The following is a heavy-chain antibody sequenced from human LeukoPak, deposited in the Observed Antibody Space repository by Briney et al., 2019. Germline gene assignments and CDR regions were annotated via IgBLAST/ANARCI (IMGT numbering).Heavy chain of an antibody. J-gene: IGHJ5*02. CDR3: AREGDSNSVGWFDP. Sequence: PSENLSPNCTVSGYSISSGYYWGWIRQPPGKGLEWIGSIYHSGSTYYNPSLKSRVTISVDTSKNQFSLKLGSVTAADTAVYYCAREGDSNSVGWFDPWGQGTLVTVSS. D-gene: IGHD6-13*01. CDR1: GYSISSGYY. V-gene: IGHV4-38-2*02. CDR2: IYHSGST.